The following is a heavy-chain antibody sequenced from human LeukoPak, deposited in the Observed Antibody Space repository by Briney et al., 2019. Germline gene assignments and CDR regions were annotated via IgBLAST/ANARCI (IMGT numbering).Heavy chain of an antibody. D-gene: IGHD2-2*02. Sequence: SETLSLTCTVSGGSISSGDYYWSWIRQPPGKGLEWIGYIYYSGSTYYNPSLKSRVTISVDTSKNQFSLKLSSVTAADTAVYYCARDNRSHCSSTSCYMFDYWGQGTLVTVSS. CDR3: ARDNRSHCSSTSCYMFDY. CDR2: IYYSGST. CDR1: GGSISSGDYY. J-gene: IGHJ4*02. V-gene: IGHV4-30-4*02.